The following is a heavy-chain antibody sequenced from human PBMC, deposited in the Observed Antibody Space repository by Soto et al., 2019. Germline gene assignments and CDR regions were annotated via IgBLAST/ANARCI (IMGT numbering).Heavy chain of an antibody. D-gene: IGHD6-19*01. CDR2: IYPGDSDT. CDR1: GYSFTSYW. Sequence: PGESLKISCKGSGYSFTSYWIGWVRQMPGKGLEWMGIIYPGDSDTRYSPSFQGQVTISADKSISTAYLQWSSLKASDTAMYYCARHGQQWLVLKPAAGDAFEIWGQGTMVTVSS. CDR3: ARHGQQWLVLKPAAGDAFEI. V-gene: IGHV5-51*01. J-gene: IGHJ3*02.